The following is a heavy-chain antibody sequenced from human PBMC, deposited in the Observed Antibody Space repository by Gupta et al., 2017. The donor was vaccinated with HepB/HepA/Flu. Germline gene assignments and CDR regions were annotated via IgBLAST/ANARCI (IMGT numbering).Heavy chain of an antibody. J-gene: IGHJ4*02. CDR1: GFTLRSYG. CDR2: ITYGGSNK. V-gene: IGHV3-30*18. CDR3: AKDAGAYCGGDCYNDY. Sequence: QVQLVESGGGVVQPGGSLRLSCAASGFTLRSYGMHWVRRAPGQGLEWVAVITYGGSNKYYAGSVKGRFTISRDNSKNTRYLQMNSLRAEDTAVYYCAKDAGAYCGGDCYNDYRGQGTLVTVSS. D-gene: IGHD2-21*02.